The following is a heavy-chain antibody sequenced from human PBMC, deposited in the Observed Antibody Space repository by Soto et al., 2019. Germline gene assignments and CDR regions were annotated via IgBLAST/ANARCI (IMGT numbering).Heavy chain of an antibody. Sequence: GGSLRLSCTASGFTFSDSWMTWVRQAPGKGLEWVARIKPDESEKKYADSVKGRFSISRDNAKNSMYLQMDSLRCEDTAVYYCVRGRSNYDSWGQGTLVTVSS. CDR3: VRGRSNYDS. D-gene: IGHD4-4*01. CDR1: GFTFSDSW. J-gene: IGHJ5*02. V-gene: IGHV3-7*01. CDR2: IKPDESEK.